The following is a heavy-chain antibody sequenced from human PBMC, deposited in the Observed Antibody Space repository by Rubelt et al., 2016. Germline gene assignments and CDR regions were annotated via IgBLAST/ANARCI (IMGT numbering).Heavy chain of an antibody. Sequence: QVQLVQSGAEVKRPGASVKVSCKASGYPFATYAMHWVRQAPGHRLEWMGWINAGNGNTKYSQKFQVRGTITRDTSASTAYMELSSLRSEDTAVYYCARVMITFGGVIEVGWFDPWGQGTLVTVSS. CDR1: GYPFATYA. V-gene: IGHV1-3*01. J-gene: IGHJ5*02. CDR3: ARVMITFGGVIEVGWFDP. CDR2: INAGNGNT. D-gene: IGHD3-16*02.